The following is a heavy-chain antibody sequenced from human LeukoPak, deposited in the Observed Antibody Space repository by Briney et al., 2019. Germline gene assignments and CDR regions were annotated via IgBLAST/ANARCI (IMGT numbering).Heavy chain of an antibody. J-gene: IGHJ4*02. CDR2: INSDGSST. V-gene: IGHV3-74*01. Sequence: PGGSLRLSCAASGFTFSSYWMHWVRQAPGKGLVWVSRINSDGSSTSYADSVKGRFTISRDNSKNTLYLQMNSLRAEDTAVYYCAKGPYGRYFDSSYGTRWGQGTLVTVSS. CDR3: AKGPYGRYFDSSYGTR. D-gene: IGHD3-9*01. CDR1: GFTFSSYW.